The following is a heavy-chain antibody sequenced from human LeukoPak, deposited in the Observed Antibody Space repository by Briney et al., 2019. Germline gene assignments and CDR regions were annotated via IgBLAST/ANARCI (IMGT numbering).Heavy chain of an antibody. Sequence: GASVKVSCKASGYTFTSYAMHWVRQAPGQRLEWMGWINAGNGNTKYSQKFQGRVTITRDTSASTAYMELSSLRSEDTAVYYCASSVEKYYYDSSGPGGAFDIWGQGTMVTVSS. J-gene: IGHJ3*02. CDR1: GYTFTSYA. D-gene: IGHD3-22*01. V-gene: IGHV1-3*01. CDR2: INAGNGNT. CDR3: ASSVEKYYYDSSGPGGAFDI.